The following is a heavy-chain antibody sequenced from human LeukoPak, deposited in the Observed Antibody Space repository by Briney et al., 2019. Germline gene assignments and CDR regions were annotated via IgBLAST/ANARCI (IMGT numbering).Heavy chain of an antibody. Sequence: SVKVSCKASGGTFSSYAISWVPQAPGQGLEWMGRIIPILGIANYAQKLQGRVTMTTDTSTSTAYMELRTLRSDDTAVYYCARFSYSSGWYDYWGQGTLVTVSS. V-gene: IGHV1-69*04. CDR2: IIPILGIA. CDR1: GGTFSSYA. J-gene: IGHJ4*02. CDR3: ARFSYSSGWYDY. D-gene: IGHD6-19*01.